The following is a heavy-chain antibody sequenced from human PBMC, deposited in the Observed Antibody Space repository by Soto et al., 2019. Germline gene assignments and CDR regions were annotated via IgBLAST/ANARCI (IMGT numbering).Heavy chain of an antibody. D-gene: IGHD3-10*01. Sequence: GGSLRLSCAASGFTFSSYAMHWVRQAPGKGLEGVAVISYDGSNKYYADSVKGRFTNTRDNSKNTLYLQMNSLRAEDTAVYYCARDTRAYYYGSGSYSHSNWFDPWGQGTLVTVSS. CDR2: ISYDGSNK. J-gene: IGHJ5*02. V-gene: IGHV3-30-3*01. CDR3: ARDTRAYYYGSGSYSHSNWFDP. CDR1: GFTFSSYA.